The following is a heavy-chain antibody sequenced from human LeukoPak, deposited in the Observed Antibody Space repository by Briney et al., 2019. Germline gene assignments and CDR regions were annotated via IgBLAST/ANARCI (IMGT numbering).Heavy chain of an antibody. J-gene: IGHJ4*02. CDR3: ASTTGGWTYDY. V-gene: IGHV3-33*01. D-gene: IGHD1-7*01. CDR1: GFTFSTYG. Sequence: GGSLRLSCAASGFTFSTYGMHWVRQAPGKGLEWVAVIWNEDKYYTDSVKGRFTISRDISKNTLYLQMNSLRLEDTAVYFCASTTGGWTYDYWGQGTLVTVSS. CDR2: IWNEDK.